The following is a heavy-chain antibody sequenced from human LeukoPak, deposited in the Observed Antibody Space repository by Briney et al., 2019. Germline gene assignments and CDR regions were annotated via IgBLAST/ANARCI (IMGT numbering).Heavy chain of an antibody. Sequence: ASVKVSCKASGYTFTSYGISWVRQAPGQGLEWMGWISAYNGNTNYAQKLQGRVTMTTDTSTTTAYMELRSLRSDDTAVYYCARTRRSATAFWFDPWGQGTLVTVSS. J-gene: IGHJ5*02. CDR2: ISAYNGNT. CDR3: ARTRRSATAFWFDP. D-gene: IGHD2-21*02. V-gene: IGHV1-18*01. CDR1: GYTFTSYG.